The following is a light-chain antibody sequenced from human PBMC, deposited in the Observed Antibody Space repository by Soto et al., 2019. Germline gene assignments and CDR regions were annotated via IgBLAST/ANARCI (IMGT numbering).Light chain of an antibody. J-gene: IGLJ1*01. CDR1: SSDVGAYYS. V-gene: IGLV2-14*01. CDR3: SSYTSGSSHYV. CDR2: GVT. Sequence: QSVLTQPASVSGSPGQSITISCTGTSSDVGAYYSVSWYQHHPGKAPKLIIYGVTNRPSGVSNRFSGSKSGNTASLTISGLQAEDEADYHCSSYTSGSSHYVFGT.